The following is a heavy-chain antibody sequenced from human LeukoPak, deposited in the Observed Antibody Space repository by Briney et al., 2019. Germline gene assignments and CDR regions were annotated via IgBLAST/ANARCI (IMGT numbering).Heavy chain of an antibody. CDR2: IYSGGNT. J-gene: IGHJ1*01. CDR1: GFIVSNNY. CDR3: AGSSINMLAQH. D-gene: IGHD3-10*02. Sequence: PGGSLRLSCAASGFIVSNNYMSWVRQAPGKGLEWVSVIYSGGNTYYADSVKGRFAISRDNSKNTLYLQMNNLRAEDTAVYYCAGSSINMLAQHWGQGTLVTVSS. V-gene: IGHV3-66*01.